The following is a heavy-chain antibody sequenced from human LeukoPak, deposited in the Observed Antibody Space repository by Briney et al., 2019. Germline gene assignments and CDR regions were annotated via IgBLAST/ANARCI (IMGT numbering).Heavy chain of an antibody. Sequence: GGSLRLSCAASGFTFSSYSMNWVRQAPGKGLEWVSSISTTSDYIHYADSLKGRLAISRDNGKNSLYLQMNSLRAEDTAVYYCARGGIYSQGFDYWGQGSLVTVSP. CDR2: ISTTSDYI. D-gene: IGHD6-13*01. V-gene: IGHV3-21*01. CDR1: GFTFSSYS. J-gene: IGHJ4*02. CDR3: ARGGIYSQGFDY.